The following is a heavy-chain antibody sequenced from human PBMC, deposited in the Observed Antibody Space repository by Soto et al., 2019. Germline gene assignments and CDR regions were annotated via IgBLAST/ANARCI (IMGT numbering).Heavy chain of an antibody. V-gene: IGHV3-11*01. CDR2: IRTSTSSTI. Sequence: QVQLLESGGGLVKPGGSLRLSCAASGFIFSDYYMGWIRQAPGKGLEWLSFIRTSTSSTIYYADSVKGRFTISRDNAKNSLYLQMSSLRAEDTAVYYCARGYRTMIRGLAAYDVWGRGTMVTVSP. D-gene: IGHD3-10*01. J-gene: IGHJ3*01. CDR1: GFIFSDYY. CDR3: ARGYRTMIRGLAAYDV.